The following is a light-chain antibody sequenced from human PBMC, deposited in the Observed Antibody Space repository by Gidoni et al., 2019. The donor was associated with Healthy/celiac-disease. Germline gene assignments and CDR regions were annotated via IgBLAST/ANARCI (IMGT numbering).Light chain of an antibody. CDR2: GAS. J-gene: IGKJ1*01. CDR1: QSVSSN. CDR3: QQYNNWPRT. Sequence: EIVIAPSPATLSVSPGESAPLPVRASQSVSSNLAWYQKKPGQAPRLLIYGASTRATGIPARVSGSGFGTEFILTISSLQSEDCAVYYCQQYNNWPRTFGQGTKVEIK. V-gene: IGKV3-15*01.